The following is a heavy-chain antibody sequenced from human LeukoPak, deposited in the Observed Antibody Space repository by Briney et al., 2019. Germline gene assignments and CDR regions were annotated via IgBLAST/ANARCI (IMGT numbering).Heavy chain of an antibody. J-gene: IGHJ5*02. D-gene: IGHD3-10*01. CDR1: GGTFSSYA. V-gene: IGHV1-69*13. CDR2: IIPIFGTA. Sequence: ASVKVSCKASGGTFSSYAISWVRQAPGQGLEWMGGIIPIFGTANYAQKFQGRVTITADESTSTAYMELSSLRSEDTAVYYCARDLGYYGSGSYGWFDPWGQGTLVTVSS. CDR3: ARDLGYYGSGSYGWFDP.